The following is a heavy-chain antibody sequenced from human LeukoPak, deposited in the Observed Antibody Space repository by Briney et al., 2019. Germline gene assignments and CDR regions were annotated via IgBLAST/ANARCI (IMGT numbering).Heavy chain of an antibody. CDR1: GGTFGSYA. CDR2: IIPIFGIA. D-gene: IGHD6-19*01. CDR3: ARAEGSIAVAGTLDY. Sequence: SVKVSCKASGGTFGSYAISWVRQAPGQGLEWMGRIIPIFGIANYAQKFQGRVTITADKSTSTAYMELSSLRSEDTAVYYCARAEGSIAVAGTLDYWGQGTLVTVSS. V-gene: IGHV1-69*04. J-gene: IGHJ4*02.